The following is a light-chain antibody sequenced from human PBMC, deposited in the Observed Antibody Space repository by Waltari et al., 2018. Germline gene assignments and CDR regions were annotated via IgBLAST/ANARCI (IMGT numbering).Light chain of an antibody. CDR1: QSVDDY. V-gene: IGKV3-11*01. Sequence: VLTQSPATLSLSPGERATLPCRASQSVDDYMAWYQQKPGQSPRLLIYDASNRATGIPIRFSGSGFGTDFTLTISSLEPDDFAHYYCQQRRNWPPTFGQGTTVEIK. CDR2: DAS. CDR3: QQRRNWPPT. J-gene: IGKJ1*01.